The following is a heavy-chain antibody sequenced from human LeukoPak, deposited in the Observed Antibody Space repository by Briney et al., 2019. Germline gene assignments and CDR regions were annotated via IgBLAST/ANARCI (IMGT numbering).Heavy chain of an antibody. CDR2: ISAYNGNT. CDR1: GYTFTSYG. CDR3: ARAPITMVRGVYYDMDV. V-gene: IGHV1-18*01. D-gene: IGHD3-10*01. J-gene: IGHJ6*02. Sequence: ASVKVSCKASGYTFTSYGISWVRQAPGQGLEWMGWISAYNGNTNYAQKLQGRVTMTRDTSISTAYMELSRLRSDDTAVYYCARAPITMVRGVYYDMDVWGQGTTVTVSS.